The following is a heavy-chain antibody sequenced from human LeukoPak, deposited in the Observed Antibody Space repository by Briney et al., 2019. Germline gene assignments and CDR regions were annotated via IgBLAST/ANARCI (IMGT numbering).Heavy chain of an antibody. CDR2: IIPILGIA. J-gene: IGHJ5*02. Sequence: GASVKVSCKASGGTFSSYAISWVRQAPGQGLEWMGRIIPILGIANYAQKFQGRVTITADKSTSTAYMGLSSLRSEDTAVYYCARDGSEYQLDNWFDPWGQGTLVTVSS. CDR3: ARDGSEYQLDNWFDP. D-gene: IGHD2-2*01. CDR1: GGTFSSYA. V-gene: IGHV1-69*04.